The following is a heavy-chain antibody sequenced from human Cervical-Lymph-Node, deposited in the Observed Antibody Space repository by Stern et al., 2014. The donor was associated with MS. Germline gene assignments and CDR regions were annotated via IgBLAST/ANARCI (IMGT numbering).Heavy chain of an antibody. J-gene: IGHJ3*02. D-gene: IGHD1-26*01. CDR1: GGSVTSSY. CDR2: IDNSGST. V-gene: IGHV4-59*06. CDR3: ARRPSWVPVGAFEI. Sequence: QVQLQESGPGLVKPSETLSLTCTVSGGSVTSSYWSWIRQHPGKGLERTGHIDNSGSTNYNPSLKSPITISVDTAKNQFSLKLSSVTAADTAVYYCARRPSWVPVGAFEIWGQGTMVTVSS.